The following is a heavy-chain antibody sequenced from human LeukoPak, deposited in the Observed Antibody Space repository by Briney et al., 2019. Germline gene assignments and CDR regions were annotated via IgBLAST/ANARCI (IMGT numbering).Heavy chain of an antibody. CDR3: AREDYYGSGSYYTPLYYYYYGMDV. J-gene: IGHJ6*02. CDR1: GFTFSSYS. V-gene: IGHV3-21*01. Sequence: GGSLRLSCAASGFTFSSYSMNWVRQAPGKGLEGVSSISSSSRYIYYPDSVKGRFTISRDNDTNSLYLPMTRLRAEDTAVYYCAREDYYGSGSYYTPLYYYYYGMDVWGQGNTVTVSS. D-gene: IGHD3-10*01. CDR2: ISSSSRYI.